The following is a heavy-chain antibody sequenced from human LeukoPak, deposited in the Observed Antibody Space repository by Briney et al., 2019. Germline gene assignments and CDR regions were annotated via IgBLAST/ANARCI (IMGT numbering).Heavy chain of an antibody. V-gene: IGHV1-69*13. J-gene: IGHJ6*02. D-gene: IGHD3-22*01. CDR3: ARDTAISYSDSTTYYYYGMDV. CDR1: GGTFSSYA. Sequence: GASVKVSCKASGGTFSSYAISWVRQAPGQGLEWMGGIIPIFGTANYAQKFQGRVTITADDSTSTVYMDLSSLSSEGSAVYYCARDTAISYSDSTTYYYYGMDVWGQGTTVTVSS. CDR2: IIPIFGTA.